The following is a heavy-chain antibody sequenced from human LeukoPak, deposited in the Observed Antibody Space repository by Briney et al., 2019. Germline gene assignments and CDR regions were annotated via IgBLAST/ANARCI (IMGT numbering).Heavy chain of an antibody. D-gene: IGHD3-3*01. CDR1: GYTFTGYY. V-gene: IGHV1-2*02. CDR2: INPNSGGT. J-gene: IGHJ6*03. Sequence: ASVKVSCKASGYTFTGYYMHWVRQAPGQGLEWMGWINPNSGGTNYAQKFQGRVTMTRDTSISTAYMELSRLRSDDTAVYYCARGGGYDFWSGYYPPYYYYVDAWGKGTTVTVSS. CDR3: ARGGGYDFWSGYYPPYYYYVDA.